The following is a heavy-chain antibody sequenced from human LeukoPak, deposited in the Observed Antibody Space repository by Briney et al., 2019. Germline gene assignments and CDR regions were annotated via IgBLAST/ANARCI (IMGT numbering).Heavy chain of an antibody. D-gene: IGHD6-19*01. Sequence: KTGGSLRLSCAASGFTFSSYSMNWVRQAPGKGLGLVSSISSSSSYIYYADSVKGRFTISRDNAKNSLYLQMNSLRAEDTAVYYCARDVGSWLADYWGQGTLVTVSS. CDR2: ISSSSSYI. J-gene: IGHJ4*02. CDR1: GFTFSSYS. V-gene: IGHV3-21*01. CDR3: ARDVGSWLADY.